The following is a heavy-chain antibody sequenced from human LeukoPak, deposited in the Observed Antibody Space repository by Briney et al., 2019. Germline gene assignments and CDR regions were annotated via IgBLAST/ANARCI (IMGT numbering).Heavy chain of an antibody. J-gene: IGHJ4*02. Sequence: GGSLRLSCAASGFTFSSYAMSWVRQAPGKGLEWVGRTRNKANSYTTEYAASVKGRFTISRDDSKNSLYLQMNSLKTEDTAVYYCARDRSPYYYDSSGYYDYWGQGTLVTVSS. D-gene: IGHD3-22*01. V-gene: IGHV3-72*01. CDR1: GFTFSSYA. CDR3: ARDRSPYYYDSSGYYDY. CDR2: TRNKANSYTT.